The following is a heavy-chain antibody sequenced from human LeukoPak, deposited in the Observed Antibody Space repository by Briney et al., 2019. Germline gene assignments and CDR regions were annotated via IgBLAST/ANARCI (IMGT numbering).Heavy chain of an antibody. Sequence: ASVKVSCKASGYTFTGYYMHWVRQAPGQGLEWMGWINPNSGGTNYAQKFQGRVTMTRDTSISTAYMELSRLRSDDTAVYYCARTPYYYDSSGTYYFDYWGQGTLVTVSS. CDR3: ARTPYYYDSSGTYYFDY. CDR1: GYTFTGYY. J-gene: IGHJ4*02. CDR2: INPNSGGT. V-gene: IGHV1-2*02. D-gene: IGHD3-22*01.